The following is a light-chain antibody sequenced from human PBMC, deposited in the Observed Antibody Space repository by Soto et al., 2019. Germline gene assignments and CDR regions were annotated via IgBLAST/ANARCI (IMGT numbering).Light chain of an antibody. CDR3: QQYNSYSPIT. Sequence: IQMTQSPSTLSASVGDRVTITCRASQSIHKWLAGYQQKPGKAPRLLIYQASSLESGVPSRFSGSGSGTEFTLTISSLQPYDFASYYCQQYNSYSPITFGQGTRLEIK. J-gene: IGKJ5*01. V-gene: IGKV1-5*03. CDR2: QAS. CDR1: QSIHKW.